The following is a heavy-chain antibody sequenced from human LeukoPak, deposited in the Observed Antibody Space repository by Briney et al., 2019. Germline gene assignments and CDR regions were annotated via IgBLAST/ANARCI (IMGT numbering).Heavy chain of an antibody. J-gene: IGHJ4*02. CDR2: IFPGDSDT. V-gene: IGHV5-51*01. Sequence: GESLKISCKGSGYSFTTYWNGWVRQMPGKGLEWIGIIFPGDSDTTYSPSLQGQVTISADTSINTASLQWSSLRASNTAMYYCATSESQTRFDYWGQGTPVTVSS. CDR1: GYSFTTYW. CDR3: ATSESQTRFDY. D-gene: IGHD1/OR15-1a*01.